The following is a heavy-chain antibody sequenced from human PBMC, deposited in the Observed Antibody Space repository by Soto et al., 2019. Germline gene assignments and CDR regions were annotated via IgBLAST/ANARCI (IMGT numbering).Heavy chain of an antibody. V-gene: IGHV1-8*01. CDR3: ARGINYYVSGVDAFDI. CDR1: GYTFTSYD. D-gene: IGHD3-10*01. J-gene: IGHJ3*02. Sequence: QVQLVQSGAEEKKPGASVKVSCKASGYTFTSYDINWVRQATGHGLEWMGWMNPNSGNTGYAQKFQGRVTMTRNTSMRTAYMELSSLRSEDTAVYYCARGINYYVSGVDAFDIWGQGTMVTVSS. CDR2: MNPNSGNT.